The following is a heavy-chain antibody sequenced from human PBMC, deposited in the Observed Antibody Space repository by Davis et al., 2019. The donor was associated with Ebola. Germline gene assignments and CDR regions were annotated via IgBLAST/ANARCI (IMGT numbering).Heavy chain of an antibody. CDR1: GDSVARNSD. Sequence: HSQTLSLTCDISGDSVARNSDWNWIRQSPSRGLEWLGRTYFSSKWFEDYAVSVKSRIIINPDTSKNQWSLQLNSVTPEDTAVYYCARGWLRTGFDIWGQGTMVIVSS. J-gene: IGHJ3*02. V-gene: IGHV6-1*01. CDR3: ARGWLRTGFDI. D-gene: IGHD3/OR15-3a*01. CDR2: TYFSSKWFE.